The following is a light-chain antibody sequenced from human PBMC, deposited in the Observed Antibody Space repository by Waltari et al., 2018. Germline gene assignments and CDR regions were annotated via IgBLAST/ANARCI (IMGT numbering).Light chain of an antibody. CDR1: NIGTDR. J-gene: IGLJ2*01. Sequence: SYVLTQPPSFSVAPGGTATITCGGDNIGTDRVHRYQQTPGQAPVLVVYDNTARPSGVPERFSGSKSENTATLTISRVEAGDQADYYCQVWDYNSNHVLFGGGTKVTVL. CDR3: QVWDYNSNHVL. V-gene: IGLV3-21*02. CDR2: DNT.